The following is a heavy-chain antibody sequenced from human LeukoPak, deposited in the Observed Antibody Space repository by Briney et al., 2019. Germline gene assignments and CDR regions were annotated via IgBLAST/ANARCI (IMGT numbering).Heavy chain of an antibody. CDR1: GFTFSDYY. Sequence: GGSLRLSCAASGFTFSDYYMSWIRQAPGKGLEWVSYISSSGSTIYYADSEKGRFTISRDNAKNSLYLQMNSLRAEDTAVYYCARALLPRRILTAPDYWGQGTLVTVSS. J-gene: IGHJ4*02. CDR2: ISSSGSTI. V-gene: IGHV3-11*04. D-gene: IGHD3-9*01. CDR3: ARALLPRRILTAPDY.